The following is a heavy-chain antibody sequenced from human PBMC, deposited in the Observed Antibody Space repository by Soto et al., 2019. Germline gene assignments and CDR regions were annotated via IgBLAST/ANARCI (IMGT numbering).Heavy chain of an antibody. CDR3: ARTERGYSSGWRPGAGSLFDY. Sequence: GGSLRLSCAASGFTFSSYAMHWVRQAPGKGLEWVAVISYDGSNKYYADSVKGRFTISRDNSKNTLYLQMNSLRAEDTAVYYCARTERGYSSGWRPGAGSLFDYWGQGTLVTVSS. CDR1: GFTFSSYA. CDR2: ISYDGSNK. V-gene: IGHV3-30-3*01. D-gene: IGHD6-19*01. J-gene: IGHJ4*02.